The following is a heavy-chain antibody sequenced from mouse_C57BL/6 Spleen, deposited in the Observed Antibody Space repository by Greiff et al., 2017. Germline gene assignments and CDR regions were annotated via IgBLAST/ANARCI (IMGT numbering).Heavy chain of an antibody. CDR3: ARRVGLLRGDYAMDY. D-gene: IGHD2-1*01. J-gene: IGHJ4*01. Sequence: EVQGVESGGGLVKPGGSLKLSCAASGFTFSSYTMSWVRQTPGKRLEWVATISGGGGNTYYPDSVKGRFTISRDNAKNTLYLQMSSLRSEDTALYYCARRVGLLRGDYAMDYWGQGTSLTVSS. CDR2: ISGGGGNT. V-gene: IGHV5-9*01. CDR1: GFTFSSYT.